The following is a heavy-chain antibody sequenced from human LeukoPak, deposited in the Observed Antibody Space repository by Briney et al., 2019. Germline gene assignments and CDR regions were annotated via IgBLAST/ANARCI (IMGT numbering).Heavy chain of an antibody. J-gene: IGHJ4*02. D-gene: IGHD3-22*01. Sequence: PGGSLRLSCAASGFTFDDYAMHWVRQAPGKGLEWVSGISWNSGSIGYADSVKGRFTISRDNAKNSLYLQMNSLRAEDTALYYCAKTYDSSGYYYAAFDYWGQGTLVTVSS. CDR2: ISWNSGSI. CDR3: AKTYDSSGYYYAAFDY. V-gene: IGHV3-9*01. CDR1: GFTFDDYA.